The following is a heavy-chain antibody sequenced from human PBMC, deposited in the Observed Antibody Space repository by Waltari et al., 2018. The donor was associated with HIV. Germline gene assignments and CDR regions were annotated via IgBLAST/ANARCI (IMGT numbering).Heavy chain of an antibody. CDR1: GITFDDYA. CDR2: ISWNRGDI. CDR3: VKDGASTIFGVLNGMDV. V-gene: IGHV3-9*01. J-gene: IGHJ6*02. Sequence: EVQLVESGGGSVQPGRSLRLPCTAYGITFDDYAMHWVRQPPGMVREWVSSISWNRGDIAYADSVKGRFTISRDNTKNSLFLQMNSVRVEDTALYYCVKDGASTIFGVLNGMDVWGQGTTVTVSS. D-gene: IGHD3-3*01.